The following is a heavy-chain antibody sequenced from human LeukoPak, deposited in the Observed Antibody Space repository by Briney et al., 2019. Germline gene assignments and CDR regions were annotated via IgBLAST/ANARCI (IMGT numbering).Heavy chain of an antibody. V-gene: IGHV1-69*13. CDR2: IIPIFGTA. D-gene: IGHD6-13*01. J-gene: IGHJ6*03. CDR1: GGTFSSYA. Sequence: SVKVSCKASGGTFSSYAISWVRQAPGQGLEWMGGIIPIFGTANYAQKFQGRVTITADESTSTAYMELSSLRSEDTAVYYCARSGSSWYGEPYYYYMDVWGKGTTVTVSS. CDR3: ARSGSSWYGEPYYYYMDV.